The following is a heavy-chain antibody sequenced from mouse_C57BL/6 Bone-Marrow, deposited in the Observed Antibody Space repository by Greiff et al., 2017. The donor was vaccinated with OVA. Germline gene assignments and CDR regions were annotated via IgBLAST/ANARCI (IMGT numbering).Heavy chain of an antibody. Sequence: EVKVVESGGGLVKPGGSLKLSCAASGFTFSSYAMSWVRQTPEKRLEWVATISDGGSYTSYPDNVKGRFTISRDNAKNNLYLQMSHLKSEDTAMYYCARDRYGSSYDWYFDVWGTGTTVTVSS. V-gene: IGHV5-4*01. CDR2: ISDGGSYT. J-gene: IGHJ1*03. CDR1: GFTFSSYA. D-gene: IGHD1-1*01. CDR3: ARDRYGSSYDWYFDV.